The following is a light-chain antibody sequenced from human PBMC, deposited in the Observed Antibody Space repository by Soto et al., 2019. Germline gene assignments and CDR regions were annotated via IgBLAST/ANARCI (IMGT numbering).Light chain of an antibody. J-gene: IGLJ1*01. CDR1: SSDVGSYNL. V-gene: IGLV2-23*02. CDR3: CSYAGSSTYV. CDR2: EVT. Sequence: QSALTQPASVSGSPGQSITISCTGTSSDVGSYNLVSWYQQYPDKAPKLMIHEVTKRPSGVSNRFSGSKSGNTASLTISGLQAEDEADYYCCSYAGSSTYVFGTGTQLTVL.